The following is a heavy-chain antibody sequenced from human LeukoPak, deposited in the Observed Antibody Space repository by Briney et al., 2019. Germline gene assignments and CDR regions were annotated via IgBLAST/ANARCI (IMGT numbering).Heavy chain of an antibody. J-gene: IGHJ4*02. V-gene: IGHV3-23*01. Sequence: GGSLRLSCAASGFTFSSYAMSWVRQAPGKGLEWVSAISGSGGSTYYADSVKGRFTISSDNSKNTLYLQMNSLRAEDTAVYYCAKDVGGYYFTYWSGCFDHWGQGTLVTVSS. CDR1: GFTFSSYA. CDR3: AKDVGGYYFTYWSGCFDH. CDR2: ISGSGGST. D-gene: IGHD3-10*01.